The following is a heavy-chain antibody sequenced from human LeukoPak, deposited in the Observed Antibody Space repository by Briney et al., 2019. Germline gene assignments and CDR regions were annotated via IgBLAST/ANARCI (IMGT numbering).Heavy chain of an antibody. D-gene: IGHD3-10*02. Sequence: SETLSLTCTVSGGSITNSSYYWAWIRQPPGKGLEWMGNIYYNGNTYYNSSLKSRVTISVDTSKNQFSLKLSSVTAADTAVYYCARQGVFGESPRDYWGQGTLVTVSS. V-gene: IGHV4-39*01. CDR2: IYYNGNT. CDR3: ARQGVFGESPRDY. J-gene: IGHJ4*02. CDR1: GGSITNSSYY.